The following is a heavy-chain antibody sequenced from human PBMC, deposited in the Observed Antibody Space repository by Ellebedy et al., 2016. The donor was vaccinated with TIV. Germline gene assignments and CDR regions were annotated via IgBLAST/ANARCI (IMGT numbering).Heavy chain of an antibody. CDR3: ARGWFGSGMGV. CDR2: TYYRSKWNN. V-gene: IGHV6-1*01. Sequence: SQTLSLTCVISGDSVSTDIGWNWIRQSPSRGLEWLGRTYYRSKWNNDYAVSLKSRTTISPDTSKNLFSLQLNSVTPEDTAVYYCARGWFGSGMGVWGQGTTVTVSS. CDR1: GDSVSTDIG. J-gene: IGHJ6*02. D-gene: IGHD3-16*01.